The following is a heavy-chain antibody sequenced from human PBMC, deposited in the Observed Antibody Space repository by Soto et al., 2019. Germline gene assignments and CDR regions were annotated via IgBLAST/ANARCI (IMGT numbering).Heavy chain of an antibody. CDR1: GFTFSSYA. J-gene: IGHJ4*02. Sequence: EVQLLESGGGLVQPGGSLRLSCAASGFTFSSYAMRWVRQAPGKGLEWVSAISGSGGSTYYADSVKGRFTISRDNSKNTLYLQMNSRRAEDTVVYYGAKGIRALGSSRSIYFDYWGQGTLVTVSS. V-gene: IGHV3-23*01. CDR2: ISGSGGST. CDR3: AKGIRALGSSRSIYFDY. D-gene: IGHD1-26*01.